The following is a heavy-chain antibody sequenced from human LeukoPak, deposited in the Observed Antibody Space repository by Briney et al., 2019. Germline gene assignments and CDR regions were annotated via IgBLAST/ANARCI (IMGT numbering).Heavy chain of an antibody. CDR2: ISRSSAAK. Sequence: GGSLRLSCAASGFTFSSYSMNWVRQAPGKGLEWVSAISRSSAAKLYADSVKGRFPISRDNAKNSLYQQMNSLRAEDTAVYFCASDGSQEENYLSGRYILADSWGQGTLVSVSS. CDR3: ASDGSQEENYLSGRYILADS. V-gene: IGHV3-21*01. CDR1: GFTFSSYS. D-gene: IGHD3-10*01. J-gene: IGHJ4*02.